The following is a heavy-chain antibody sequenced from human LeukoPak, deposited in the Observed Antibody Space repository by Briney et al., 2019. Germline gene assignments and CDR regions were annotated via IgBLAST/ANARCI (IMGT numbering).Heavy chain of an antibody. J-gene: IGHJ4*02. D-gene: IGHD3-10*01. CDR2: ISSNGGST. CDR3: VKGAGSRTYYFDY. CDR1: GFTFSSYA. V-gene: IGHV3-64D*06. Sequence: HPGGSLRLSCSASGFTFSSYAKHWVRQAPGKGMEYVSAISSNGGSTYYAGSVKGRFTISRDNSKNTLYLQMSSLRAEDTAVYYCVKGAGSRTYYFDYWGQGTLVTVSS.